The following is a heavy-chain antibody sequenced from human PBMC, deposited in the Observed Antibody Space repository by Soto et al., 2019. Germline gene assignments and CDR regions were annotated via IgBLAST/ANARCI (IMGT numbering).Heavy chain of an antibody. CDR3: AKGVSSPSWRTYFDI. J-gene: IGHJ3*02. D-gene: IGHD2-2*01. V-gene: IGHV3-23*01. CDR1: GFTFSSYV. CDR2: ISGSGGST. Sequence: EVQLLESGGGLVQPGGSLRLSCAASGFTFSSYVMSWVRQSPGKGLEWVSAISGSGGSTYYADSVKGRFTISRDNSKNTLYLQMNSLRAEDTAVYYCAKGVSSPSWRTYFDIWGQGTMVTVSS.